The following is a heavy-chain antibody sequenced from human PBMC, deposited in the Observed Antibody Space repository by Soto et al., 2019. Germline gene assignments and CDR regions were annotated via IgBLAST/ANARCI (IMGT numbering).Heavy chain of an antibody. CDR1: GGSFSNYY. Sequence: QVQLQQWGAGLLKPSGTLSLRCVLNGGSFSNYYWTWVRQPPGKGLEWIGEINQSGSTSYKASLNSPVTMTLDTASNPFSLKLTSVTAADTAVYYCARGGLRYHYALDVWGQGTTVTVSS. V-gene: IGHV4-34*01. D-gene: IGHD3-9*01. CDR2: INQSGST. J-gene: IGHJ6*02. CDR3: ARGGLRYHYALDV.